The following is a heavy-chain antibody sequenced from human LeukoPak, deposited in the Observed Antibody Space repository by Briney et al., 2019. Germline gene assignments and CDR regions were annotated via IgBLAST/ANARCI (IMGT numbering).Heavy chain of an antibody. CDR1: GGSFSGYY. CDR2: INHSGST. Sequence: SETLSLTCAVYGGSFSGYYWSWIRQPPGKGLEWIGEINHSGSTYYNPSLKSRVTISVDTSKNQFSLKLSSVTAADTAVYYCAMSLGWFDPWGQGTLVTVSS. CDR3: AMSLGWFDP. V-gene: IGHV4-34*01. J-gene: IGHJ5*02.